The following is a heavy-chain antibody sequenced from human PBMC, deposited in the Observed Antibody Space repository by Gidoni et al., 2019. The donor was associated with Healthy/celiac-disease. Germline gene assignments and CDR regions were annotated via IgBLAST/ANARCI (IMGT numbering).Heavy chain of an antibody. Sequence: ISGKGLEWMGIIYPGDSDTRYSPSFQGQVTISADKSISTAYLQWSSLKASDTAMYYCARQGKLPQSSGWYASLEYYGMDVWGQGTTVTVSS. D-gene: IGHD6-19*01. V-gene: IGHV5-51*01. CDR3: ARQGKLPQSSGWYASLEYYGMDV. CDR2: IYPGDSDT. J-gene: IGHJ6*02.